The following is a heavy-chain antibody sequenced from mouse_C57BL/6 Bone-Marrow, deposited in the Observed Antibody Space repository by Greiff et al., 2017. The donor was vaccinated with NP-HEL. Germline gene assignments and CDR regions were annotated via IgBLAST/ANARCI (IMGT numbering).Heavy chain of an antibody. V-gene: IGHV10-1*01. CDR1: GFSFNTYA. CDR3: VGWFAY. Sequence: EVTLVESGGGLVQPKGSLKLSCAASGFSFNTYAMNWVRQAPGTGLEWVARIRSKSNKYATYYADAVNDSFTISSDDSESMLYLQMNNLKTEDSAMYYCVGWFAYWGQGTLVTVSA. J-gene: IGHJ3*01. CDR2: IRSKSNKYAT.